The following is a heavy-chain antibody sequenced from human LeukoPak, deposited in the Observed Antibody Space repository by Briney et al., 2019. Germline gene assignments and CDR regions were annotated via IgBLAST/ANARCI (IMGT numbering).Heavy chain of an antibody. V-gene: IGHV3-30*04. CDR1: GFTFSSYA. CDR3: ATDYYDSSGYSKPNAFDI. Sequence: PGGSLRLSCAASGFTFSSYAMHWVRQAPGKGLEWVAVISYDGSNKYYADSVKGRFTISRDNSKNTLYLQMNSLRAEDTAVYYCATDYYDSSGYSKPNAFDIWGQGTMVTVSS. CDR2: ISYDGSNK. J-gene: IGHJ3*02. D-gene: IGHD3-22*01.